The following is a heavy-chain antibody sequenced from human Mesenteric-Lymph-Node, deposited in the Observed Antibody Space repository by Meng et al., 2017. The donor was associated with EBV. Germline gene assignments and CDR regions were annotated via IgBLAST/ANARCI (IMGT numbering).Heavy chain of an antibody. J-gene: IGHJ4*02. D-gene: IGHD1-7*01. Sequence: QLELQEPGPGLVKPSETLSLTCTVSGGSISSSSYYWGWIRQPPGKGLEWIGSIYYSGSTYYNPSLKSRVTISVDTSKNQFSLKLSSVTAADTAVYYCARHRRSNWNSPGDYWGQGTLVTVSS. CDR3: ARHRRSNWNSPGDY. CDR2: IYYSGST. CDR1: GGSISSSSYY. V-gene: IGHV4-39*01.